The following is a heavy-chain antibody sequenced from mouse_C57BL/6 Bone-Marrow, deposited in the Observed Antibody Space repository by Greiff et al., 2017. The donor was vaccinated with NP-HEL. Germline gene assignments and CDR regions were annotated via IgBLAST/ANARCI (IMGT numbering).Heavy chain of an antibody. D-gene: IGHD2-1*01. Sequence: VQLQQSGPELVKPGASVKMSCKASGYTFTDYNMHWVKQSHGKSLEWIGYINPNNGGTSYNQKFKGKATLTVNKSSSTAYMELRSLTSEDSAVYYCARREVYYGYYEFPYYAMDYWGQGTSVTVSS. CDR3: ARREVYYGYYEFPYYAMDY. CDR2: INPNNGGT. J-gene: IGHJ4*01. V-gene: IGHV1-22*01. CDR1: GYTFTDYN.